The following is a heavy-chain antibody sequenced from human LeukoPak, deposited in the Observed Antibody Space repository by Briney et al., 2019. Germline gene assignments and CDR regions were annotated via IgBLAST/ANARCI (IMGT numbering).Heavy chain of an antibody. CDR1: GFTFSKYA. J-gene: IGHJ5*02. CDR2: ISGNGGST. D-gene: IGHD4-17*01. Sequence: GGSLRLSCSASGFTFSKYAMHWVRQAPGKGLEYVSGISGNGGSTYYADSVKGRFTISRDNSKNTLYLQMSSLRAEDTAVYYCVKASTTVTSNWFDPWGQGTLVTVSS. V-gene: IGHV3-64D*09. CDR3: VKASTTVTSNWFDP.